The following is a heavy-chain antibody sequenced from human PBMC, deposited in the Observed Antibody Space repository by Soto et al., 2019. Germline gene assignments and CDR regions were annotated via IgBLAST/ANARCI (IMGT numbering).Heavy chain of an antibody. CDR2: ISGSGGST. D-gene: IGHD3-22*01. CDR1: GFTFSSYA. J-gene: IGHJ2*01. V-gene: IGHV3-23*01. CDR3: ATGGYFGWYFDL. Sequence: EVQLLESGGGLVQPGGSLRLSCAASGFTFSSYAMSWVRQAPGKGLEWVSAISGSGGSTYYADSVKGRFTISRDNSKNTLYLQMNSLRAEDTAVYYSATGGYFGWYFDLWGRGTLVTVSS.